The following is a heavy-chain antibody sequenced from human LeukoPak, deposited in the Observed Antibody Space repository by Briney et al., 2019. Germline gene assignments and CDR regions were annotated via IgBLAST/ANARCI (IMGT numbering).Heavy chain of an antibody. Sequence: SETLSLTCTVSGGSISSSSYYWGWIRQPPGKGLEWMGSIYYSGSTYYNPSLKSRVAISVDTSKNQFSLKLSSVTAADTAVYYFARHVRGTTRNYYFDYWGQGTLVTVSS. D-gene: IGHD1-1*01. CDR3: ARHVRGTTRNYYFDY. V-gene: IGHV4-39*01. CDR2: IYYSGST. CDR1: GGSISSSSYY. J-gene: IGHJ4*02.